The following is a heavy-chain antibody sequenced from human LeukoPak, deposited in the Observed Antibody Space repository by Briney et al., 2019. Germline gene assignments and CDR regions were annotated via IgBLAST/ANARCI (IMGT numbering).Heavy chain of an antibody. Sequence: AASVKVSCKASGGTFSSDSFSWVRQAPGQGPEWMGRIIPLLGIENCAQKFQDRLTIMADKSTSTVYMELSSLRSGDTAVYYCARGDGGLDFWSNYPLDSWGQGTLVTVSS. V-gene: IGHV1-69*02. CDR2: IIPLLGIE. CDR3: ARGDGGLDFWSNYPLDS. J-gene: IGHJ4*02. CDR1: GGTFSSDS. D-gene: IGHD3-3*01.